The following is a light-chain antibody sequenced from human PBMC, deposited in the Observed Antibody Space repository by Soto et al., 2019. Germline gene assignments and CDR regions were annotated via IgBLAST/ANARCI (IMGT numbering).Light chain of an antibody. CDR2: GAS. Sequence: EIVMTQSPATLSVSPGERATLSCRASQSVSSNLAWYQQKPGQAPRLLIYGASTRATGIPARFSCSGSGTEFTHTISSLQSEDFAVYYCQQYNTWPYTFGQGTKLEIK. J-gene: IGKJ2*01. CDR3: QQYNTWPYT. V-gene: IGKV3-15*01. CDR1: QSVSSN.